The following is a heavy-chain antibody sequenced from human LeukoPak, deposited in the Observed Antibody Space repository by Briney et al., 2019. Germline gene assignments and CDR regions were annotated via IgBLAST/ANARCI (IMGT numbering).Heavy chain of an antibody. D-gene: IGHD6-13*01. V-gene: IGHV4-59*01. J-gene: IGHJ5*02. CDR3: ARDYTEQQLPPPGWFDP. CDR1: GGSFSGYY. Sequence: PSETLSLTCAVYGGSFSGYYWSWIRQPPGKGLEWIGYIYYSGSTNYNPSLKSRVTISVDTSKNQFSLKLSSVTAADTAVYYCARDYTEQQLPPPGWFDPWGQGTLVTVSS. CDR2: IYYSGST.